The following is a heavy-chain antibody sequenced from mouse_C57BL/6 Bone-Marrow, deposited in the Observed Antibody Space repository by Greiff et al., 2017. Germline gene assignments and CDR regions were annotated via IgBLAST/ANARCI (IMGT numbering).Heavy chain of an antibody. Sequence: VQLQQSGPELVKPGASVKMSCKASGYTFTDYNMHWVKPSHGKSREWIGYINPNNGGTSYNQKFKGKATLTVNKSSSTAYMELRSLTSEDSAVYYCANDLLWLRRYYYAMDYWGQGTSVTVSS. CDR2: INPNNGGT. CDR3: ANDLLWLRRYYYAMDY. D-gene: IGHD2-2*01. CDR1: GYTFTDYN. V-gene: IGHV1-22*01. J-gene: IGHJ4*01.